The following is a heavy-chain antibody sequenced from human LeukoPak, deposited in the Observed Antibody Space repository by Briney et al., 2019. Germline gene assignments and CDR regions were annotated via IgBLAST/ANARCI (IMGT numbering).Heavy chain of an antibody. D-gene: IGHD6-13*01. CDR1: GGSVSSSNW. Sequence: SETLSLTCAVSGGSVSSSNWWSWVRQPPGKGLEWTGEIYHSGSTNYNPSLKSRVTISVDKSKNQFSLKLSSVTAADTAVYYCARRETYSSSAFDYWGQGTLVTVSS. CDR2: IYHSGST. V-gene: IGHV4-4*02. CDR3: ARRETYSSSAFDY. J-gene: IGHJ4*02.